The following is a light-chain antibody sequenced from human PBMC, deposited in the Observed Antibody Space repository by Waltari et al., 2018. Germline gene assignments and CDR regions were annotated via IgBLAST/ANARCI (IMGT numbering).Light chain of an antibody. CDR1: QSISSW. CDR2: KAS. J-gene: IGKJ4*01. Sequence: DIQMTQSPSSLSASVGDTVTITCRASQSISSWLDWYQQKPGKAPKLLSYKASSLQSGVPSRFSGSGSGTEFTLTISSLQPEDFATYYCLQYSSSPLTFGGGTKVDIK. V-gene: IGKV1-12*01. CDR3: LQYSSSPLT.